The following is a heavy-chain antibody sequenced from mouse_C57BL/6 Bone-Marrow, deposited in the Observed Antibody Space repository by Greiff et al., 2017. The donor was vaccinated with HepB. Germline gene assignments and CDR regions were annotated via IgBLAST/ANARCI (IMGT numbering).Heavy chain of an antibody. V-gene: IGHV5-6*03. D-gene: IGHD1-1*01. J-gene: IGHJ3*01. CDR3: ARQIYSAWFAY. CDR1: GFTFSSYA. CDR2: ISSGGSYT. Sequence: EVKVEESGGGLVKPGGSLKLSCAASGFTFSSYAMSWVRQTPEKRLEWVATISSGGSYTYYPDSVKGRFTISRDNAKNTLYLQMSSLKSEDTAMYYCARQIYSAWFAYWGQGTLVTVSA.